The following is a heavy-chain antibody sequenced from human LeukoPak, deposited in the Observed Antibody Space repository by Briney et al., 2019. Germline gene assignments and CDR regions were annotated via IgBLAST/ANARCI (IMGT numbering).Heavy chain of an antibody. J-gene: IGHJ5*02. CDR1: GFTFSSYG. CDR3: AKVPDALLWFGELSEWFDP. Sequence: GGSLRLSCAASGFTFSSYGMHWVRQAPGKGLEWVAVISYDGSNKYYADSVKGRFTISRDNSKNTLYLQMNSLRAEDTAVYYCAKVPDALLWFGELSEWFDPWGQGTLVTVSS. D-gene: IGHD3-10*01. CDR2: ISYDGSNK. V-gene: IGHV3-30*18.